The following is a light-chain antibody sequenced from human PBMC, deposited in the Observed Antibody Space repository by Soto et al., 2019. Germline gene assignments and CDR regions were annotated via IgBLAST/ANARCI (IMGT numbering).Light chain of an antibody. J-gene: IGKJ1*01. Sequence: EIQMTHSPSTLSVSPGERATMSCRCSQTIISKVAWYQQKPGQAPRLLIYGASTRATGIPARFSGSGSGTELTLTISSRQSQDYAVYYCQQYNNWPSWTFGQGTKVDIK. CDR3: QQYNNWPSWT. CDR2: GAS. CDR1: QTIISK. V-gene: IGKV3-15*01.